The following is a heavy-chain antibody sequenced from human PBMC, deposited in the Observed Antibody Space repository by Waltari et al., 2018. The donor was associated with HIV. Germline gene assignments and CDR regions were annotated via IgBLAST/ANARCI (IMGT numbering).Heavy chain of an antibody. CDR1: GYTFTSSD. CDR2: MNPNSGNT. Sequence: QVQLVQSGAEVKKPGASVKVSCKASGYTFTSSDINWVRQATGQGLEWMGWMNPNSGNTGYAQKFQGRVTMTRNTSISTAYMELSSLRSEDMAVYYCARLGYCSSTSCYYYYYYGMDVWGQGTTVTVSS. V-gene: IGHV1-8*01. D-gene: IGHD2-2*01. J-gene: IGHJ6*02. CDR3: ARLGYCSSTSCYYYYYYGMDV.